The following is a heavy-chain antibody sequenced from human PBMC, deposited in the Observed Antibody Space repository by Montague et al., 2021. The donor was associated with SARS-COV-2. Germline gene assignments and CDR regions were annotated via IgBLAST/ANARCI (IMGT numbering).Heavy chain of an antibody. CDR2: IYHSGST. Sequence: SETLSLTCTVSGYSISSGYCWGWIRQPPGKGLEWIGSIYHSGSTYYNPXXKSRVTISVDTSKNQFSLKLSSVTAADTAVYYCARDCYDYGSGSYQRWFDPWGQGTLVTVSS. CDR1: GYSISSGYC. V-gene: IGHV4-38-2*02. J-gene: IGHJ5*02. CDR3: ARDCYDYGSGSYQRWFDP. D-gene: IGHD3-10*01.